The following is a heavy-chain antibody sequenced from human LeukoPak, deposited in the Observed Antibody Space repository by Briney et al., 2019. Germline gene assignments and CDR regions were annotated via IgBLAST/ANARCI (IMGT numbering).Heavy chain of an antibody. Sequence: SETLSLTCAVYGGSFSGYYWSLIRQPPGKGLEWIGEINHSGSTNYNPSLKSRVTISVDTSKNQFSLKLSSVTAADTAVYYCASEVTRAFDYWGQGTLVTVSS. CDR3: ASEVTRAFDY. V-gene: IGHV4-34*01. J-gene: IGHJ4*02. CDR1: GGSFSGYY. CDR2: INHSGST.